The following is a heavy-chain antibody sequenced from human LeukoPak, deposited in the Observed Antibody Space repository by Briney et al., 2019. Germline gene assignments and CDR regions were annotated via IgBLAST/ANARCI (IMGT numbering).Heavy chain of an antibody. CDR2: IYYSGST. Sequence: SETLSLTCTVSGGSLSSSSYYWGWIRQPPGKGLEWIGSIYYSGSTYYNPSLKSRVTISVDTSKNQFSLKLSSVTAADTAVYYCARHINTMATPFDYWGQGTLVTVSS. J-gene: IGHJ4*02. CDR1: GGSLSSSSYY. V-gene: IGHV4-39*01. CDR3: ARHINTMATPFDY. D-gene: IGHD3-10*01.